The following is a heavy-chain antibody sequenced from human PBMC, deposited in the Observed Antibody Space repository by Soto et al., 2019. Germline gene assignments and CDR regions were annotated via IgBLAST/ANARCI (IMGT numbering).Heavy chain of an antibody. J-gene: IGHJ4*02. CDR3: ARRGSGSYYDY. V-gene: IGHV3-23*01. Sequence: EVQLLESGGGLVQPGGSLRLSCAASGFTFSSYAMRWVRQAPGKGLEWVSAISGSGGSTYYADSVKGRFTISRDNSKNTLYLQMTSLRAEDPAVYYCARRGSGSYYDYWGQGTLVTVSS. D-gene: IGHD1-26*01. CDR1: GFTFSSYA. CDR2: ISGSGGST.